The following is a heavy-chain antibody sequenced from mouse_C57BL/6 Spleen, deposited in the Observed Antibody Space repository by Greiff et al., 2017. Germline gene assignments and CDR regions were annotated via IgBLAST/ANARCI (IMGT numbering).Heavy chain of an antibody. J-gene: IGHJ2*01. CDR3: AYGNYVFDY. Sequence: DVQLQESVAELVRPGASVKLSCTASGFNIKNPYMHWVKQRPEQGLEWIGRIDPANGNTKYAPKFQGKATITADTSSNTAYLQLSSLTSEDTAIYYCAYGNYVFDYWGQGTTLTVSS. V-gene: IGHV14-3*01. CDR2: IDPANGNT. D-gene: IGHD2-1*01. CDR1: GFNIKNPY.